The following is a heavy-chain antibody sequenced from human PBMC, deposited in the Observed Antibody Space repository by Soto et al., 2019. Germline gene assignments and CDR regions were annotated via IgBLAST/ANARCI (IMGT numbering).Heavy chain of an antibody. CDR1: GFTFSSNG. CDR2: VSYDGSKK. Sequence: QVQLVESGGGVVQPGRSLRLTCAGSGFTFSSNGMHWVRQAPGKGLEWVALVSYDGSKKYYADSVQGRFTISRDNSENRLYLQMNSLGAEDTAVYYCARWVGGSMYDNSGKYESWGQGTLVTVSS. V-gene: IGHV3-30*03. CDR3: ARWVGGSMYDNSGKYES. D-gene: IGHD3-22*01. J-gene: IGHJ5*02.